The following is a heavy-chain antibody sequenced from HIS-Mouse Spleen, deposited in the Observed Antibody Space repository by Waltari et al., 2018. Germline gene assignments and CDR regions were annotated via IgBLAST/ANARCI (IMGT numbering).Heavy chain of an antibody. V-gene: IGHV4-39*07. CDR2: IYYSGST. J-gene: IGHJ2*01. Sequence: QLQLQESVPGLVKPSETLSLPRTVSVGSIRSSSYYWGWTRQPPGKGLEWIGSIYYSGSTYYNPSLKSRVTISVDTSKNQFSLKLSSVTAADTAVYYCAREIPYSSSWYDWYFDLWGRGTLVTVSS. D-gene: IGHD6-13*01. CDR3: AREIPYSSSWYDWYFDL. CDR1: VGSIRSSSYY.